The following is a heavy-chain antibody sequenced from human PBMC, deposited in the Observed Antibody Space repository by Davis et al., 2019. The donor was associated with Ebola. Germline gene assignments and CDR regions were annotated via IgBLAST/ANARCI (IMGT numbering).Heavy chain of an antibody. J-gene: IGHJ4*02. CDR3: AREGSKRWLQFLN. Sequence: LSLTCAASGFTFSSYEMNWVRQAPGKGLEWVSYISSRGSTIYYADSVKGRSTISRDNAKNSLYLQMNSLRAEDTAVYYCAREGSKRWLQFLNWGQGTLVTVSS. V-gene: IGHV3-48*03. CDR1: GFTFSSYE. D-gene: IGHD5-24*01. CDR2: ISSRGSTI.